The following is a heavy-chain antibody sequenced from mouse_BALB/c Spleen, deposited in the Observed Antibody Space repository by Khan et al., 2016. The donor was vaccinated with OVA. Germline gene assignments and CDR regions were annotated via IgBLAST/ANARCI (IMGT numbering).Heavy chain of an antibody. CDR3: DRDGRGSAWFGY. CDR2: IWGDGST. V-gene: IGHV2-6-7*01. D-gene: IGHD4-1*01. Sequence: QVQLKESGPGLVAPSQSLSITCTVSGFSLTDYGVNWVRQPPGKGLEWLGVIWGDGSTDYKSGLKSRLTISKDNSKSQVFLKMNSLQTDDPARYXCDRDGRGSAWFGYWGQGTLVTVSA. CDR1: GFSLTDYG. J-gene: IGHJ3*01.